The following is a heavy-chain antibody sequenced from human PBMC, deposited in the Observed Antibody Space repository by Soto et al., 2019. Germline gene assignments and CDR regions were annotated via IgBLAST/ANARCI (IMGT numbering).Heavy chain of an antibody. CDR3: VKNGAFRSGLIALPAQRTTDP. CDR1: GCAVNTDA. CDR2: ISESGDGT. V-gene: IGHV3-23*01. D-gene: IGHD1-1*01. J-gene: IGHJ5*02. Sequence: SRSCAASGCAVNTDAMTWVRQAPGKGLEWVSLISESGDGTYYADSVKGRFTISRDNSQRTLNLQMNSLRAEDTAVYYCVKNGAFRSGLIALPAQRTTDP.